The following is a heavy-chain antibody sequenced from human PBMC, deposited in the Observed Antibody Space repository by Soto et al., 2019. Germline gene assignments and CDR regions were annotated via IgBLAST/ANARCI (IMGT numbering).Heavy chain of an antibody. D-gene: IGHD3-10*01. J-gene: IGHJ6*03. CDR2: ISGSGGST. CDR1: GFTFSSYA. Sequence: EVQLLESGGGLVQPGGSLRLSCAASGFTFSSYAMSWVRQAPGKGLEWVSGISGSGGSTYYAESVKGWFSIARDNSKNTLYLKMNSLRAEDPAVYDWATRNAAVRGAMYYLYMDVWGKGTTVTVSS. CDR3: ATRNAAVRGAMYYLYMDV. V-gene: IGHV3-23*01.